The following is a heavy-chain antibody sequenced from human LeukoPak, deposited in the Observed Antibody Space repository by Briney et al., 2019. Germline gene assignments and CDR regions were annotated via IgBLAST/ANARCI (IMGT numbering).Heavy chain of an antibody. CDR1: GFTFSSYG. CDR2: IRYDGSNK. D-gene: IGHD1-14*01. Sequence: PGGSLRLSCAASGFTFSSYGMHWVRQAPGKGLEWVAFIRYDGSNKYYADSVKGRFTISRDNSKNTLYLQMNSLRAEDTAVYYCAKDPTTISWRGFFDYWGQGTLVTVSS. V-gene: IGHV3-30*02. J-gene: IGHJ4*02. CDR3: AKDPTTISWRGFFDY.